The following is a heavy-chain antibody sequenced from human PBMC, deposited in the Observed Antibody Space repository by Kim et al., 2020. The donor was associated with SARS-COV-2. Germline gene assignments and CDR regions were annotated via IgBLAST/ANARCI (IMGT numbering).Heavy chain of an antibody. J-gene: IGHJ4*02. CDR3: ARGKVTATLDY. V-gene: IGHV4-34*01. Sequence: TNTNPSLKSPVTISVDTSKNQFSLKLSSVTAADTAVYYCARGKVTATLDYWGQGTLVTVSS. D-gene: IGHD2-21*02. CDR2: T.